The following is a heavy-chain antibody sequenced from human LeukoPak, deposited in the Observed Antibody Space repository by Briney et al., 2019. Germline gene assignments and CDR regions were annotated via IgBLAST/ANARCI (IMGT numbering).Heavy chain of an antibody. V-gene: IGHV1-69*06. D-gene: IGHD3-9*01. CDR2: ITPSSNAA. Sequence: ASVKVSCKASGGTFSNYALSWVRQAPGQGLEWMGRITPSSNAAIYAQRLQDRVTITADRTTRTTYMELSSLKSDDTAVYYCARATSSYYDTLTGNYYYGLDVWGQGTTVTVSS. CDR1: GGTFSNYA. CDR3: ARATSSYYDTLTGNYYYGLDV. J-gene: IGHJ6*02.